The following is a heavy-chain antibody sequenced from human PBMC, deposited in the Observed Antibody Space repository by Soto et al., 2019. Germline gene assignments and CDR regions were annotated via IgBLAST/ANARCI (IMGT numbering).Heavy chain of an antibody. CDR1: SGSIFSSNW. J-gene: IGHJ4*02. CDR3: ASHLVMSGTRGFDN. CDR2: TRNSGGA. Sequence: QVQLQESGPGLVKPSGTLSLTCAVSSGSIFSSNWCSWVRQPPGKGLEWIGETRNSGGANYNPSLQSRVTITVDRSKNRFFLELRSVTASDTAVYYCASHLVMSGTRGFDNWGLGALVTVSS. V-gene: IGHV4-4*02. D-gene: IGHD6-13*01.